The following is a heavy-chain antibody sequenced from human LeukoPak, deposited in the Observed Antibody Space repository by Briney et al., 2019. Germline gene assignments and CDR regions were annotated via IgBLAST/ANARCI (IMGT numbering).Heavy chain of an antibody. J-gene: IGHJ5*02. CDR1: GYTFTSYD. V-gene: IGHV1-8*01. CDR3: ARLSWDCSGGSCSFWFDP. D-gene: IGHD2-15*01. CDR2: MNPNSGNT. Sequence: ASVKVSCKASGYTFTSYDINWVRQATGQGLEWMGWMNPNSGNTGHAQKFQGRVTMTRNTSISTAYMELSSLRSEDTAVYYCARLSWDCSGGSCSFWFDPWGQGTLSPSPQ.